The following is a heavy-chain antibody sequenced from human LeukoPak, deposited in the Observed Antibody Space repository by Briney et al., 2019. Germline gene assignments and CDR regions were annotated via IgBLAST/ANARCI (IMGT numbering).Heavy chain of an antibody. D-gene: IGHD6-19*01. Sequence: GKSLKISCIGSRYSFTSYWIGGVRHRTGKGLEWMGIIYPGDSDTSSGPSFQGQLTLSHDQSINPAYLQWSSLKASDTAMYYCARRSSSGRSYDQWGQGSLVTVSS. CDR3: ARRSSSGRSYDQ. J-gene: IGHJ4*02. CDR1: RYSFTSYW. V-gene: IGHV5-51*01. CDR2: IYPGDSDT.